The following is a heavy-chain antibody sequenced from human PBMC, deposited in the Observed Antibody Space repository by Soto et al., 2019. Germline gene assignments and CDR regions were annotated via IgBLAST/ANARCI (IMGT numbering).Heavy chain of an antibody. Sequence: ASVKVSCKASGGTFSSYTISWVRQAPGQGLEWMGRIIPILGIANYAQKFQGRVTITADKSTSTAYMELSSLRSEDTAVYYCARESLSPDDYGDLYFDYWGQGTLVTVSS. V-gene: IGHV1-69*04. CDR2: IIPILGIA. D-gene: IGHD4-17*01. J-gene: IGHJ4*02. CDR3: ARESLSPDDYGDLYFDY. CDR1: GGTFSSYT.